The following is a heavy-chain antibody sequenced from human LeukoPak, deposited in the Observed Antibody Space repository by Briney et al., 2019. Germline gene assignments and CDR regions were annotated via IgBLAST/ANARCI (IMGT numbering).Heavy chain of an antibody. V-gene: IGHV3-23*01. CDR1: GFIFSNYL. CDR2: ITHDAETT. CDR3: VKVGSLRGTSSPDY. J-gene: IGHJ4*02. Sequence: GVSLRLSCAASGFIFSNYLMTWVRQAPGKGLDWVSSITHDAETTLYADSVKGRFTISRDNSKNTLYLQMNSLRDDDTAIYYCVKVGSLRGTSSPDYWGQGTLVTVSS. D-gene: IGHD6-6*01.